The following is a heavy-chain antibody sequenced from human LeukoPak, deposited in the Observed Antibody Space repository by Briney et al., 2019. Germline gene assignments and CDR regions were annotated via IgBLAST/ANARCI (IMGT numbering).Heavy chain of an antibody. Sequence: GGSLRLSCAASGFTFSSYSMNWVRLAPGKGLEWVSSISGSSSHVWYADSVKGRFTSSRDNAKNSLYLQMSSLRVEDTAVYYCARDQYYSDSSGYPYDIWGQGTMVTVSS. V-gene: IGHV3-21*01. D-gene: IGHD3-22*01. CDR3: ARDQYYSDSSGYPYDI. J-gene: IGHJ3*02. CDR1: GFTFSSYS. CDR2: ISGSSSHV.